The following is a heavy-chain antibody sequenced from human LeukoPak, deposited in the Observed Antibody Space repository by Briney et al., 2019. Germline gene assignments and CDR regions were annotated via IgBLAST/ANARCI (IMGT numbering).Heavy chain of an antibody. D-gene: IGHD3-22*01. Sequence: ASVKVSCKASGYTFTGYYMHWVRQAPGQGLEWMGWINPNSGGISYAQKFQGRIAMTRDTSISTAYMELSRLRSDDTAVYYCARDGYYYDNSGYNFDYWGQGTLVTVSS. CDR3: ARDGYYYDNSGYNFDY. J-gene: IGHJ4*02. CDR1: GYTFTGYY. V-gene: IGHV1-2*02. CDR2: INPNSGGI.